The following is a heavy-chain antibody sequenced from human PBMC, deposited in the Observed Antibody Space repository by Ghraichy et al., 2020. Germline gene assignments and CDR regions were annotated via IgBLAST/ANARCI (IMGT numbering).Heavy chain of an antibody. J-gene: IGHJ4*02. V-gene: IGHV3-23*01. D-gene: IGHD7-27*01. Sequence: GESLNISCEASGFTFGSVDMNWFRQAPGRGLEWVSNINGGGSHTYYADSVKGRFTISRDNSKNTLFLQMNSLRVEDTAVFYCAGDPNWEYGYWGQGTLVTVSS. CDR3: AGDPNWEYGY. CDR1: GFTFGSVD. CDR2: INGGGSHT.